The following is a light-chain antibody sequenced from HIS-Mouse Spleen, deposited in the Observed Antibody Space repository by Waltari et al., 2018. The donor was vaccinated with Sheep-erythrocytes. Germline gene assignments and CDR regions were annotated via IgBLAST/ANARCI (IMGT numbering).Light chain of an antibody. Sequence: QSALTQPRSVSGSPGQSVTISCTGTISDVGGYNYVSWYQQHPGKAPKLMIYDVSKRPSGVPDRFSGSKSGNTASLTISGLQAEDEADYYCCSYAGSYNHVFGTGTKVTVL. CDR1: ISDVGGYNY. V-gene: IGLV2-11*01. CDR2: DVS. J-gene: IGLJ1*01. CDR3: CSYAGSYNHV.